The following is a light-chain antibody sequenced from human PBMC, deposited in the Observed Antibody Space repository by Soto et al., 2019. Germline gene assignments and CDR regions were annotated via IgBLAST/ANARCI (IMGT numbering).Light chain of an antibody. CDR3: QSYDSILGGNYV. J-gene: IGLJ1*01. CDR1: SSNIGAGYD. Sequence: QSVLSQPPSVSGAPGQRVTISCTGSSSNIGAGYDAHWFQQVPGTAPKLLIYGSTNRPSGVPDRFSGSKSGTSASLAITGLQAEDEADYYCQSYDSILGGNYVFGTGTKVTVL. V-gene: IGLV1-40*01. CDR2: GST.